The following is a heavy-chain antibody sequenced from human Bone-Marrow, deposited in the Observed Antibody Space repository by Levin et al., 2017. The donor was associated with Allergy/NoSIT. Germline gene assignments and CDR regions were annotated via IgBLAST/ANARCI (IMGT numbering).Heavy chain of an antibody. Sequence: PGGSLRLSCAASGFTFSSYGMHWVRQAPGKGLEWVAVIWYDGSNKYYADSVKGRFTISRDNSKNTLYLQMNSLRAEDTAVYYCARAPLIGEFSNWFDPWGQGTLVTVSS. J-gene: IGHJ5*02. CDR3: ARAPLIGEFSNWFDP. V-gene: IGHV3-33*01. CDR1: GFTFSSYG. D-gene: IGHD3-10*01. CDR2: IWYDGSNK.